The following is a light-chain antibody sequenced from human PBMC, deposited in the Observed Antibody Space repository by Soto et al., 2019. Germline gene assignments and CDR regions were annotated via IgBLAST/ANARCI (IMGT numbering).Light chain of an antibody. CDR3: QQSYSIPYT. CDR2: AAS. V-gene: IGKV1-39*01. CDR1: QYIGRY. Sequence: DIQMTQSPSSLSASVGDRVTITCRAGQYIGRYLNWYQQKPGKAPKLLIHAASSLHSGVPSRFSGSGSGTDFTLTIISLQPEDFATYYCQQSYSIPYTFGQGTKVDIK. J-gene: IGKJ2*01.